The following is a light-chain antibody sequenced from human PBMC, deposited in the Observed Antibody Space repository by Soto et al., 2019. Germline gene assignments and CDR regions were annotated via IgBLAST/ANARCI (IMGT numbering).Light chain of an antibody. V-gene: IGKV3-15*01. J-gene: IGKJ2*01. CDR3: QQYNKWPRT. CDR1: QSVNIN. CDR2: GTS. Sequence: EIVMTQSPATLSVSPGERATLSCRASQSVNINLTWYQQKPGQAPRLLIYGTSTRATGIPARFSGSGSGTEFTLTISSLQSEDFAVYNCQQYNKWPRTFGQGTKVDIK.